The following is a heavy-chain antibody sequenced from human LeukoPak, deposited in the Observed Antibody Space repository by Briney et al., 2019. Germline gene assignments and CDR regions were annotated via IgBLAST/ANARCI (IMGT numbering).Heavy chain of an antibody. D-gene: IGHD6-19*01. Sequence: GGSLRLSCAASGFTFSSYAMHWVRQAPGKGLEWVAVISYDGSNKYYPDSVKGRFTISRDNSKNTLYLQMNSLRAEDTAVYYCARDGQWLVLWWFDPWGQGTLVTVSS. J-gene: IGHJ5*02. CDR2: ISYDGSNK. V-gene: IGHV3-30*04. CDR3: ARDGQWLVLWWFDP. CDR1: GFTFSSYA.